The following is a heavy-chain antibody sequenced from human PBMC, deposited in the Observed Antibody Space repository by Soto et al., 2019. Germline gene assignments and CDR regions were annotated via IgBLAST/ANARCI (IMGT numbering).Heavy chain of an antibody. Sequence: SSVNVAWKACGYTFTGYDINCVRKDTGQGREWMGWMTPNSGNTGYAQKFHGRVTMTRNTSISTAYMELSSLRSEDTAVYYCARAEYSGYDYSPWGQGTLVTVSS. CDR3: ARAEYSGYDYSP. CDR2: MTPNSGNT. CDR1: GYTFTGYD. V-gene: IGHV1-8*01. D-gene: IGHD5-12*01. J-gene: IGHJ4*02.